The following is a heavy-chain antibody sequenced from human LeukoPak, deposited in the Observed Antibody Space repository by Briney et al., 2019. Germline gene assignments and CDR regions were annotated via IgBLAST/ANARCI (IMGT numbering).Heavy chain of an antibody. Sequence: SVKVSCKASGYTFTSYDINWVRQATGQGLEWMGRIIPILGIANYAQKFQGRVTITADKSTSTAYMELSSLRSEDTAVYYCARAGRGYYDSGLQHWGQGTLVTVSS. CDR3: ARAGRGYYDSGLQH. V-gene: IGHV1-69*04. J-gene: IGHJ1*01. D-gene: IGHD3-16*01. CDR2: IIPILGIA. CDR1: GYTFTSYD.